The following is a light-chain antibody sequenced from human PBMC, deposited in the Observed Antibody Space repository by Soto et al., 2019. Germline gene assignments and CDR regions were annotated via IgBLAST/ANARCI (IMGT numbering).Light chain of an antibody. J-gene: IGKJ2*01. CDR1: QRVLYSSNNKNY. V-gene: IGKV4-1*01. CDR2: WES. Sequence: DIVMTQSPDSLAVSLGERATINCKSSQRVLYSSNNKNYLAWYQQKPGKPPKLLIYWESTRESGVPDRFSGSGSGNDFTLTISSKQAEDVAVYYCQQYYSTPYTFGQGTKLEIK. CDR3: QQYYSTPYT.